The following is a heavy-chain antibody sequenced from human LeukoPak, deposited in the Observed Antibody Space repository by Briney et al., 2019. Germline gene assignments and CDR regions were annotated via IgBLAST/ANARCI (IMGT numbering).Heavy chain of an antibody. CDR2: IIPIFGTA. CDR1: GGTFTSYA. J-gene: IGHJ4*02. Sequence: SVKVSCKASGGTFTSYAISWVRQAPGQGLEWMGGIIPIFGTANYAQKFQGRVTITADESTSTAYMELSSLGSEDTAVYYCHAPIGWLQNEPYWGQGTLVTVSS. CDR3: HAPIGWLQNEPY. V-gene: IGHV1-69*13. D-gene: IGHD5-24*01.